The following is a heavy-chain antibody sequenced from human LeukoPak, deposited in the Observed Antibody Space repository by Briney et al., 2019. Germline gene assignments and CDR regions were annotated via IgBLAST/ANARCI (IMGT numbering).Heavy chain of an antibody. D-gene: IGHD1-26*01. J-gene: IGHJ5*02. CDR2: IVVGSGDT. CDR3: AAERYSDSCCWFDP. V-gene: IGHV1-58*01. Sequence: ASVKVSCKASGFTFSTSAVQWVRQARGQRLEWIGWIVVGSGDTKYAQELQGRLTITRDMSTNTAYMELSSLRSEDTAVYYCAAERYSDSCCWFDPWGQGTLVMVSS. CDR1: GFTFSTSA.